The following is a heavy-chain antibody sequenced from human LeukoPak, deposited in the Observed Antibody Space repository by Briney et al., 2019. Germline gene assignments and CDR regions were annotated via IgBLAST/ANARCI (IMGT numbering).Heavy chain of an antibody. CDR1: GGSIISSSYY. V-gene: IGHV4-39*01. Sequence: SETLSLTCTVSGGSIISSSYYWGWIRQPPGKGLEWIGSIYYSGSTYYNPSLKSRVTISVDTSKNQFSLKLSSVTAADTAVYYCARHKRFGVVILYYFDYWGQGTLVTVSS. CDR2: IYYSGST. D-gene: IGHD3-3*01. J-gene: IGHJ4*02. CDR3: ARHKRFGVVILYYFDY.